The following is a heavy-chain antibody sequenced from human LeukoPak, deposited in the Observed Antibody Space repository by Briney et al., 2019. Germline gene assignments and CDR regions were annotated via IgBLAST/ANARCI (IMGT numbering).Heavy chain of an antibody. Sequence: PGGSLRLSCTTSGFTFSSYDMHWVRQAPGKGLEWMTLISYDGSKKYYADSVKGRLTISRDNSKNTLYLQMNSLRTEDTAVYHCARERAATGKNALDVWGQGTMVTVSS. J-gene: IGHJ3*01. CDR2: ISYDGSKK. CDR1: GFTFSSYD. D-gene: IGHD1-1*01. CDR3: ARERAATGKNALDV. V-gene: IGHV3-30*19.